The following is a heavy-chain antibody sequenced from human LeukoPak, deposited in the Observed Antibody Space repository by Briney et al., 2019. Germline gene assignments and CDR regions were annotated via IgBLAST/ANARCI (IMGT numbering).Heavy chain of an antibody. D-gene: IGHD6-6*01. J-gene: IGHJ6*03. CDR3: ARDCSSEGPNYYYMDV. CDR2: ISAYNGNT. Sequence: ASVKVSCKASGYTFTIYGISWVRQAPGQGLEWMGWISAYNGNTNYAQKLQGRVTMTTDTSTSTAYMELRSLRSDDTAVYYCARDCSSEGPNYYYMDVWGKGTTVTVSS. V-gene: IGHV1-18*01. CDR1: GYTFTIYG.